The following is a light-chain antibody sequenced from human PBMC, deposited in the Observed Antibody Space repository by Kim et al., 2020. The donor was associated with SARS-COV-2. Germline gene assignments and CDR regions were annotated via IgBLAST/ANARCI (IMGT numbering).Light chain of an antibody. V-gene: IGLV6-57*03. CDR1: SGSIASNY. CDR3: QSYDSSRYWV. Sequence: KTVTIPCTRSSGSIASNYVQWYQQRPGSAPTTVIYEDNQRPSGVPDRFSGSIDSSSNSASLTISGLKTEDEADYYCQSYDSSRYWVFGGGTQLTVL. J-gene: IGLJ3*02. CDR2: EDN.